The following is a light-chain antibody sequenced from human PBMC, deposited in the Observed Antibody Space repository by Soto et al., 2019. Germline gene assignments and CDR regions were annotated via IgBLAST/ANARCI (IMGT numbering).Light chain of an antibody. Sequence: QSALTQPATVSGSPGQPITISCTGTSSDVGGYDYVSWYQQHPGKVPKLIIYEVSNRPSGVSNRFSGSKSGNTASLTISGLQAEDEADYYCSSYTSSSTQVFGTGTKLTVL. J-gene: IGLJ1*01. CDR2: EVS. CDR1: SSDVGGYDY. V-gene: IGLV2-14*01. CDR3: SSYTSSSTQV.